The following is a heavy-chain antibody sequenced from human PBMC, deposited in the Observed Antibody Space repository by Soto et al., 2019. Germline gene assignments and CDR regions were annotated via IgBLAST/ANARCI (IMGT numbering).Heavy chain of an antibody. D-gene: IGHD2-21*02. CDR1: GYTFTDYD. V-gene: IGHV1-8*01. J-gene: IGHJ4*02. Sequence: QVQVVQSRAEVKKPGASVKVSCKTSGYTFTDYDINWVQQAPGQGLEYMGWVSPENSNAGYAQQFRGRVSMTTNTSISTAYLELTDLRYEDTAGYYWEVTTGYWGQGTMVTVSS. CDR2: VSPENSNA. CDR3: EVTTGY.